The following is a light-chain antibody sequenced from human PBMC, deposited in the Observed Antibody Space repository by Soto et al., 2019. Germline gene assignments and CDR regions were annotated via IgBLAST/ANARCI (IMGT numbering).Light chain of an antibody. CDR3: QQSYSPSYT. CDR1: QSISTY. J-gene: IGKJ2*01. Sequence: DIQMPQSPSSLSASVGDRVTITCRASQSISTYLNWYQQKPGKAPKLLIYAASSMQSGVPSRFSGSGSVTDFTLTISSLQPEDFATYYCQQSYSPSYTFGQGTKLDIK. CDR2: AAS. V-gene: IGKV1-39*01.